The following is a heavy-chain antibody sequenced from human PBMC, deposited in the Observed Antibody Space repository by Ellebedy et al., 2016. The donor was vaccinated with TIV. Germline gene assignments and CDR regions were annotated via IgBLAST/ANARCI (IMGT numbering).Heavy chain of an antibody. D-gene: IGHD2-8*01. Sequence: PGGSLRLSCAVSGFTVRNNYMTWVRQAPGKGLEWVSIISTRGTTYYTDSVKGRFTISRDNSRNTLFLQINSLRAEDTAIYYCAKAPGPDDRQWPHFDYWGQGTVVTVSS. J-gene: IGHJ4*02. CDR3: AKAPGPDDRQWPHFDY. V-gene: IGHV3-53*01. CDR2: ISTRGTT. CDR1: GFTVRNNY.